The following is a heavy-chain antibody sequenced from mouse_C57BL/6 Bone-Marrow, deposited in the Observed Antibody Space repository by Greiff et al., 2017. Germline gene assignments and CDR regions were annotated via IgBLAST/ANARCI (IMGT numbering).Heavy chain of an antibody. V-gene: IGHV1-81*01. Sequence: QVQLKQSGAELARPGASVKLSCKASGYTFTSYGISWVKQRTGQGLEWIGEIYPRSGNTYYNEKFKGKATLTADKSSSTAYMELRSLTSEDSAVYFCGRQLRLRRKGAMDYWGQGTSVTVSS. CDR3: GRQLRLRRKGAMDY. J-gene: IGHJ4*01. CDR1: GYTFTSYG. D-gene: IGHD3-2*02. CDR2: IYPRSGNT.